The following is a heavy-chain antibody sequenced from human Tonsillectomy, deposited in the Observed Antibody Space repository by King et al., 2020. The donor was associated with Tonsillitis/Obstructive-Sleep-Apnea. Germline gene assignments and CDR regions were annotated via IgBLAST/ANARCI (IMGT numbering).Heavy chain of an antibody. Sequence: VQLVESGGGLIQPGGSLRLSCAASGFTVSIYYMTWVRQAPGKGLEWVSVIYSGGSTYYADSVKGRFTISRDNSKNTLYLQMNSLRAEDTAVYYCATNGGGVLDAFDIWGQGTMVTVSS. CDR2: IYSGGST. J-gene: IGHJ3*02. CDR3: ATNGGGVLDAFDI. CDR1: GFTVSIYY. D-gene: IGHD3-16*01. V-gene: IGHV3-53*01.